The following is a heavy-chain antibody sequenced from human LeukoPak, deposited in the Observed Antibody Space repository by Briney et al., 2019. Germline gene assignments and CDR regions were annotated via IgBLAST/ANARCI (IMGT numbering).Heavy chain of an antibody. CDR1: GYSISSGFY. CDR2: IYHGGNT. Sequence: RASETLSLTCTLSGYSISSGFYWGCIRQPPGQGLEWIGTIYHGGNTDYNVSLKSRVTISVDTSKNQFSLKLTSVTAADTAVYYCARGFRGSFYVWDAYDIWGQGTMVTVSS. V-gene: IGHV4-38-2*02. J-gene: IGHJ3*02. D-gene: IGHD3-16*01. CDR3: ARGFRGSFYVWDAYDI.